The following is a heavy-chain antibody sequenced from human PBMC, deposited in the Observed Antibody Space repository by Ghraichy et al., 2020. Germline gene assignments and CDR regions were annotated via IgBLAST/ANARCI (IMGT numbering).Heavy chain of an antibody. J-gene: IGHJ4*02. Sequence: LRLSCAVYGGSFSGYYWSWIRQPPGKGLEWIGEINHSGSTNYNPSLKSRVTISVDTSKNQFSLKLSSVTAADTAVYYCAREAGYYDSSGWMYYFDYWGQGTLVTVSS. D-gene: IGHD3-22*01. CDR1: GGSFSGYY. CDR2: INHSGST. V-gene: IGHV4-34*01. CDR3: AREAGYYDSSGWMYYFDY.